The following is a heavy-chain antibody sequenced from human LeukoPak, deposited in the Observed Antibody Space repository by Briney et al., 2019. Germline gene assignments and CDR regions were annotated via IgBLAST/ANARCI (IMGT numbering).Heavy chain of an antibody. J-gene: IGHJ4*02. CDR3: AREGYYDSSGYYPFDY. CDR1: GGTFSSYA. Sequence: SVKVSCKASGGTFSSYAISWVRQAPGQGLEWMGGIIPIFGTANYAQKFQGRVTITADESTSTAYMELSSLRSEDTAVYYCAREGYYDSSGYYPFDYWGQGTLDTVSS. V-gene: IGHV1-69*13. CDR2: IIPIFGTA. D-gene: IGHD3-22*01.